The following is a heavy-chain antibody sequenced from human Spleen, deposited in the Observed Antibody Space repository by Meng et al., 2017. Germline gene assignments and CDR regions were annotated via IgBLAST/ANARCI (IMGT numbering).Heavy chain of an antibody. CDR2: ISGSGGNT. D-gene: IGHD2-15*01. CDR3: AVAATSSDYYYGMDV. CDR1: GGSISSYY. J-gene: IGHJ6*02. V-gene: IGHV3-23*01. Sequence: GGSLRLSCTVSGGSISSYYWSWIRQPPGKGLEWVSGISGSGGNTYYADSVKGRFTISRDNSKNPLYLQMNSLRAEDTAVYYCAVAATSSDYYYGMDVWGQGTTVTVSS.